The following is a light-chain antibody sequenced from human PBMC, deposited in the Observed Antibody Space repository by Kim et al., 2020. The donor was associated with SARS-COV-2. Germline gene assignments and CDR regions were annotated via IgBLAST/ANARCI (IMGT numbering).Light chain of an antibody. J-gene: IGLJ1*01. CDR3: AAWDDSLNGYV. V-gene: IGLV1-44*01. CDR2: SNS. Sequence: ELTQPPSASGTPGQRVTMSCSGSSSNIGSYTVNWYQQLPGTAPKLLMYSNSQRPSGVPDRFSGSKSGTSASLAISGLQSEDEADYYCAAWDDSLNGYVFGTGTKVTVL. CDR1: SSNIGSYT.